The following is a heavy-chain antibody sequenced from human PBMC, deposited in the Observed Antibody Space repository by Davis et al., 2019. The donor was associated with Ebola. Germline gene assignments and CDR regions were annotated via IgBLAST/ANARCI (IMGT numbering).Heavy chain of an antibody. J-gene: IGHJ3*02. Sequence: GESLNIPCAASGFTFNSYSMNWVRQAPGKGLEWVSSINSGGTYIYYADSVKGRFTISRDNAKNTLYLEKNSRRGEDTAVYYCAREMATTNDAFDIWGQGTMVSVSS. V-gene: IGHV3-21*01. D-gene: IGHD5-24*01. CDR3: AREMATTNDAFDI. CDR1: GFTFNSYS. CDR2: INSGGTYI.